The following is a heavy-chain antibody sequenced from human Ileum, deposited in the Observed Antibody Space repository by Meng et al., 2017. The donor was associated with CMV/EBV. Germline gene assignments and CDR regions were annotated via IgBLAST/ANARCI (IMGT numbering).Heavy chain of an antibody. CDR2: MYDRETT. V-gene: IGHV4-39*01. J-gene: IGHJ5*02. CDR3: ARHERSGQSCGAHCYNP. D-gene: IGHD2-21*01. CDR1: GDSTSSSDYD. Sequence: SETLSPTCTVPGDSTSSSDYDWAWIRQPPGKGLEWIGSMYDRETTSYNPSLKSRATISVDTSKNQVFLKLTSVTAADTAVYYCARHERSGQSCGAHCYNPWGQGFLVTVSS.